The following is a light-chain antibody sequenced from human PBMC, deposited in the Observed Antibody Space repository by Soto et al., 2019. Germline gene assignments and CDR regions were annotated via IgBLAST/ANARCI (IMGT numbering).Light chain of an antibody. Sequence: EIVLTQSPATLSVSPGDRATLSCRASQSVSSNLAWYQQRPGQAPRLLIYGASRRATGIPDRFSGSGSGTDFTLTISRLEPEDLAVYYCQQYDNSVWTFGQGTKVDI. CDR3: QQYDNSVWT. V-gene: IGKV3-20*01. CDR2: GAS. CDR1: QSVSSN. J-gene: IGKJ1*01.